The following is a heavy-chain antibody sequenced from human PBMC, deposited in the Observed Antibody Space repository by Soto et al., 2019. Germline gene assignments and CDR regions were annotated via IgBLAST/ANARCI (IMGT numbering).Heavy chain of an antibody. D-gene: IGHD4-17*01. CDR1: GFTFSSYG. V-gene: IGHV3-30*18. J-gene: IGHJ2*01. CDR3: ANMGDYATAHDWYFDL. Sequence: QVQLVESGGGVVQPGRSLRLSCAASGFTFSSYGMHWVRQAPGKGLEWVAVISYDGSNKYYADSVKGRFTISRDNSKNTLYLQMNSLRAEDTAVYYCANMGDYATAHDWYFDLWGRGTLVTVSS. CDR2: ISYDGSNK.